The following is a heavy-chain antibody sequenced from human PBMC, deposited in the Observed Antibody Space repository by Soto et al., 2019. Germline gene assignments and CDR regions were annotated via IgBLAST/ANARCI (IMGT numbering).Heavy chain of an antibody. CDR3: AGDIGPYYYYAMDV. J-gene: IGHJ6*02. V-gene: IGHV3-66*01. Sequence: PGGSLRLSCAASGFTVSSDYMNWVRQAPGKGLEWVSGIYSGDSTYYADSVKGRFTISRDNSKNTLYLQLNRLRAEDTAVYYCAGDIGPYYYYAMDVWGQGTTVTVSS. CDR1: GFTVSSDY. CDR2: IYSGDST. D-gene: IGHD3-10*01.